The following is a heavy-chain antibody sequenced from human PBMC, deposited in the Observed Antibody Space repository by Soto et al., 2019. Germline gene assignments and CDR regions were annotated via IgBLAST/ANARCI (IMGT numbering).Heavy chain of an antibody. CDR1: GGTFSSYA. J-gene: IGHJ6*02. CDR2: IIPIFGTA. CDR3: AAKDSSSSVYYYGMDV. D-gene: IGHD6-6*01. V-gene: IGHV1-69*13. Sequence: RASVKVSCKASGGTFSSYAISWVRQAPGQGLEWMGGIIPIFGTANYAQKFQGRVTITADESTSTAYMELSSLRSEDTAVYYCAAKDSSSSVYYYGMDVWDQGTTVTVSS.